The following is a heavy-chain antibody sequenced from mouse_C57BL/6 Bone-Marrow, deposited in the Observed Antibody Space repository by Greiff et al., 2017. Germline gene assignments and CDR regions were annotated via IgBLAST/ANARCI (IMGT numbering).Heavy chain of an antibody. V-gene: IGHV14-4*01. CDR2: IDPENGDT. CDR1: GFNIKDDY. D-gene: IGHD2-3*01. Sequence: EVKLQESGAELVRPGASVKLSCTASGFNIKDDYMHWVKQRPEQGLEWIGWIDPENGDTEYASKFQGKATITADTSSNTAYLQLSSLTSEDTAVYYCTRGYYEAYRGQGTLVTVSA. CDR3: TRGYYEAY. J-gene: IGHJ3*01.